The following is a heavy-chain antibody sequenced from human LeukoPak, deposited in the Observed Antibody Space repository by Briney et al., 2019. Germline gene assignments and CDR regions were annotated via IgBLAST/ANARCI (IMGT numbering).Heavy chain of an antibody. CDR3: TRGAGTGWRFDS. CDR1: GFTFSSYS. CDR2: ISSSSSYI. Sequence: GGSLRLSCAASGFTFSSYSMNWVRQAPGKGLEWVSSISSSSSYIYYADSVKGRFTISRDNAKNSLYLQMNSLRAEDTAVYYCTRGAGTGWRFDSWGQGTLLTVSS. D-gene: IGHD6-19*01. J-gene: IGHJ4*02. V-gene: IGHV3-21*01.